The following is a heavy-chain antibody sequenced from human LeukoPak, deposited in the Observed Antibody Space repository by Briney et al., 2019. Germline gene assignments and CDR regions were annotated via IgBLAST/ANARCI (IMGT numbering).Heavy chain of an antibody. Sequence: PGGSLRLSCAASGFTFSSYAMSWVRQAPGKGLEWVLAISGSGGSTYYADSVKGRFTISRDNSKNTLYLQMNSLRAEDTAVYYCANRVLRFLEPGAWGQGTLVTVSS. CDR2: ISGSGGST. J-gene: IGHJ5*02. CDR3: ANRVLRFLEPGA. D-gene: IGHD3-3*01. CDR1: GFTFSSYA. V-gene: IGHV3-23*01.